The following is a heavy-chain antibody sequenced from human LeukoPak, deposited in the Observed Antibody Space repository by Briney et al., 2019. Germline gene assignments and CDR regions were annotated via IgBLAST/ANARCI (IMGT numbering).Heavy chain of an antibody. D-gene: IGHD3-22*01. CDR3: ARQLDTYYYDSSGYYYRGAFDI. V-gene: IGHV4-59*08. J-gene: IGHJ3*02. Sequence: SETLSLTCTVSGGSISSYYWSWIRQPPGKGLEWIGYIFYSGSTNYNPSLKSRATISVATSKNQFSLKLSSVTAADTAVYYYARQLDTYYYDSSGYYYRGAFDIWGQGTMVTVSS. CDR2: IFYSGST. CDR1: GGSISSYY.